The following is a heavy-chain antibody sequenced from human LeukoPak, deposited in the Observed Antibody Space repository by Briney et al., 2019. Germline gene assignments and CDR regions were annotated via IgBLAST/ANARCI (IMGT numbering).Heavy chain of an antibody. D-gene: IGHD5-18*01. CDR3: ARESGTAMVTFLDY. J-gene: IGHJ4*02. Sequence: GSLRLSCAASGFTFSSYAMHWVRQAPGKGLEWVAVISYDGSNKYYADSVKGRFTIPRDNSKNTLYLQMNSLRAEDTAVYYCARESGTAMVTFLDYWGQGTLVTVSS. V-gene: IGHV3-30*04. CDR2: ISYDGSNK. CDR1: GFTFSSYA.